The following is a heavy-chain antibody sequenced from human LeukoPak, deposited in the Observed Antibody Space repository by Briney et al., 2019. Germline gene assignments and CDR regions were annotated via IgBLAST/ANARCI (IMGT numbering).Heavy chain of an antibody. V-gene: IGHV1-69*13. CDR3: AREGLDED. J-gene: IGHJ4*02. CDR1: GGTFSSYA. CDR2: NIPIFGTA. D-gene: IGHD3/OR15-3a*01. Sequence: ASVKVSCKASGGTFSSYAISWVRQAPGQRLEWMGGNIPIFGTANYAQKFQGRVTITADESTSTAYMELSGLRSEDRAVYYCAREGLDEDWGQGTLVTVSS.